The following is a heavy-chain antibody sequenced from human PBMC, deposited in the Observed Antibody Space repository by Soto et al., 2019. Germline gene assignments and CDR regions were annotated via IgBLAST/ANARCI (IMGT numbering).Heavy chain of an antibody. D-gene: IGHD1-26*01. J-gene: IGHJ4*02. CDR2: ISGTGGSP. CDR3: AKGGGKYYFYYSAS. Sequence: HPGGSLRLSCAASGFDFSSYAMNWVRQAPGKGLEWVSGISGTGGSPYYADSVKGRFTISRDNSKNTVYLQMNSLRAEDTAVYYRAKGGGKYYFYYSASRGQRTPVTVSP. V-gene: IGHV3-23*01. CDR1: GFDFSSYA.